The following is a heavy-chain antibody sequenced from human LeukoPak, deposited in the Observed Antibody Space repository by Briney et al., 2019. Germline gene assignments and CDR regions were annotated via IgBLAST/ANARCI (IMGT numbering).Heavy chain of an antibody. CDR1: GFTFTNAW. V-gene: IGHV3-15*01. CDR2: IKSKTDGGTT. J-gene: IGHJ4*02. D-gene: IGHD1-14*01. Sequence: GGSLRLSCAASGFTFTNAWMSWVRQAPGKGLEWVGLIKSKTDGGTTDYAAPVKGRFTISRDESENTLYLQMNSLKTEDTAVYYCTTYKYYFDQWGQGTLVTVSS. CDR3: TTYKYYFDQ.